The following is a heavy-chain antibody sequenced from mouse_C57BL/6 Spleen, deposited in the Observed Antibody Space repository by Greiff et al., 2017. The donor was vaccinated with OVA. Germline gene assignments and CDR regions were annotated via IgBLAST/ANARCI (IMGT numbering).Heavy chain of an antibody. J-gene: IGHJ2*01. CDR2: INPSSGYT. D-gene: IGHD1-1*01. CDR1: GYTFTSYW. CDR3: ARDYYGSSYYFDY. Sequence: VQLQQSGAELVKPGASVKLSCKASGYTFTSYWMHWVKQRPGQGLEWIGYINPSSGYTKYNQKFKDKATLTADKSSSTAYMQLSSLTYEDSAVYYCARDYYGSSYYFDYWGQGTTLTVSS. V-gene: IGHV1-7*01.